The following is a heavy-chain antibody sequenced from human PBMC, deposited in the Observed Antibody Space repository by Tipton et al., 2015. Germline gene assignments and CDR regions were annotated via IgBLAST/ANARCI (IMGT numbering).Heavy chain of an antibody. CDR1: GYSFTSYW. V-gene: IGHV5-51*01. CDR2: IYPGDSDT. Sequence: VQLVQSGAEVKKPGESLKISCKGSGYSFTSYWIGWVRQMPGKGLEWMAIIYPGDSDTRYSPSFQGQVTISADKSISTAYLQWSSLKASDPAVYYCARRLPYFEWSKVYYFDYWGQGSPVTVSP. J-gene: IGHJ4*02. D-gene: IGHD3-9*01. CDR3: ARRLPYFEWSKVYYFDY.